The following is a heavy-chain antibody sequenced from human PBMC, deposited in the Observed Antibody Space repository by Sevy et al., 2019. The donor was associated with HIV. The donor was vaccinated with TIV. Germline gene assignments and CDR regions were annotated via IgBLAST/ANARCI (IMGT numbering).Heavy chain of an antibody. V-gene: IGHV3-30*18. CDR2: ISYDGSNK. CDR3: AKDLINHAVIIYYYYGMDV. CDR1: GFTFSSYG. D-gene: IGHD3-3*01. Sequence: GGSLRLSCAASGFTFSSYGMHWVRQAPGKGLEWVAVISYDGSNKYYADSVKGRFTISRDNSKNTLYLQMNSLRAEDTAVYYCAKDLINHAVIIYYYYGMDVWAQGTTVTVSS. J-gene: IGHJ6*02.